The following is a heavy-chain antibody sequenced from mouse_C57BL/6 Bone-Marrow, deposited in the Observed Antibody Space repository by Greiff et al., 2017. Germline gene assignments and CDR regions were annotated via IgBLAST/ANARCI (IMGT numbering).Heavy chain of an antibody. V-gene: IGHV1-75*01. CDR3: AREPYDYDNY. J-gene: IGHJ2*01. Sequence: QVQLKQSGPELVKPGASVKISCKASGYTFTDYYINWVKQRPGQGLEWIGWIFPGSGSTYYNEKFKGKATLTVDKSSSTAYMWLSSLTSEDSAVYVSAREPYDYDNYWGQGTTLTVSS. D-gene: IGHD2-4*01. CDR2: IFPGSGST. CDR1: GYTFTDYY.